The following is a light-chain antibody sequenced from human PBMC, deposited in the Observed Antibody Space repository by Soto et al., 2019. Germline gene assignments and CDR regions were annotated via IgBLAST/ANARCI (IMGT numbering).Light chain of an antibody. J-gene: IGKJ5*01. CDR3: QQFGNSPTT. Sequence: EIVLTQSPGTLSLSPEERATLSCRASQSVDSNYLAWYQHKPGQAPRLLISDASKRATDIPDRFSGSGSGTDFTLTISRLEPEDFAVYYCQQFGNSPTTFGQGTRLEIK. CDR2: DAS. V-gene: IGKV3-20*01. CDR1: QSVDSNY.